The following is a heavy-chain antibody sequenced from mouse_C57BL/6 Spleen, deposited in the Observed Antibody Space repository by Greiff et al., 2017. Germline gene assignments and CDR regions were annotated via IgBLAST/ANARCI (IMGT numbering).Heavy chain of an antibody. CDR3: ARNGNYWYVDV. J-gene: IGHJ1*03. D-gene: IGHD2-1*01. V-gene: IGHV1-80*01. CDR2: IYPGDGDT. Sequence: VMLVESGAELVKPGASVQISCKASGYAFSSYWMNWVKQRPGKGLEWIGQIYPGDGDTNYNGKFKGKATLTADKSSSTAYMQLSSLTSEDSAVYFCARNGNYWYVDVWGTGTTVTVSS. CDR1: GYAFSSYW.